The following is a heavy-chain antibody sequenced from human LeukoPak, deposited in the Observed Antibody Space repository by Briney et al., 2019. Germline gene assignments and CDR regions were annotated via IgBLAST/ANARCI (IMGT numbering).Heavy chain of an antibody. J-gene: IGHJ4*02. V-gene: IGHV3-21*01. CDR3: ARVRSGYDISWFDY. CDR2: ISDTSDKI. D-gene: IGHD5-12*01. Sequence: GGSLRLSCAASGFTFKTFSMNWVRQAPGKGLEWVSSISDTSDKIYYTDSLKGRFSISRDNVKNSLYLEMNNLRAEDTAVYYCARVRSGYDISWFDYWGQGTLVTVSS. CDR1: GFTFKTFS.